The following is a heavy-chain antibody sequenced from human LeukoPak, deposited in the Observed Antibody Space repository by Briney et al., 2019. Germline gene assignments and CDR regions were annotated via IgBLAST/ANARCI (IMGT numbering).Heavy chain of an antibody. D-gene: IGHD2-2*01. J-gene: IGHJ3*02. CDR1: GGTFSSYA. V-gene: IGHV1-69*13. CDR3: ARDKKEPDIVVVPAAPDAFDI. Sequence: GASVKVSCKASGGTFSSYAISWVRQAPGQGLEWMGGIIPIFGTANYAQKFQGRVTITADESTSTAYMELSSLRSEDTAVYYCARDKKEPDIVVVPAAPDAFDIWGQGTMVTVSS. CDR2: IIPIFGTA.